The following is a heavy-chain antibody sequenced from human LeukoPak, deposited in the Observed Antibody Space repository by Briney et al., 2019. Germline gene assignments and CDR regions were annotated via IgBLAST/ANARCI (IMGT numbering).Heavy chain of an antibody. Sequence: ASVTVSFTASGYTFTSYGISWVQQAPGQGLEWMGWISAYNGNTNYAQKLQGRVTMTTDTSTSTAYMELRSLRSDDTAVYYCAREAYDILTGWKLYYFDYWGQGTLVTVSS. D-gene: IGHD3-9*01. CDR1: GYTFTSYG. CDR2: ISAYNGNT. J-gene: IGHJ4*02. CDR3: AREAYDILTGWKLYYFDY. V-gene: IGHV1-18*01.